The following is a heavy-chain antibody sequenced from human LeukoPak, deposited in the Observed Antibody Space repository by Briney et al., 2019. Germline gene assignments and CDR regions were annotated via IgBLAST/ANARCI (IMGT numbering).Heavy chain of an antibody. CDR2: INPNSGAT. D-gene: IGHD6-19*01. Sequence: GASVKVSCKASGYTFTSYGISWVRQAPGQGLEWMGWINPNSGATNYAQKFQGRVTMTRDTSITTAYMELSRLISDDTAVYYCARVPLLNIAVAGFDYWGQGTLVTVSS. J-gene: IGHJ4*02. CDR3: ARVPLLNIAVAGFDY. V-gene: IGHV1-2*02. CDR1: GYTFTSYG.